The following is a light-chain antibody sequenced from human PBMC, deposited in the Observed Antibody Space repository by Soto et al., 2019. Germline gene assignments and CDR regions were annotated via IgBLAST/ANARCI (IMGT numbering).Light chain of an antibody. J-gene: IGLJ3*02. Sequence: QSVLTQPPSPSGTPGQRVTISCSGSSSNIGSNTVNWYQQLPGTTPKLLIYNNNQRPSGVPDRFSGSKSGTSASLAISGLQSEDEADYYCAAWDDSLNAWVFGGGTKLTVL. CDR3: AAWDDSLNAWV. V-gene: IGLV1-44*01. CDR2: NNN. CDR1: SSNIGSNT.